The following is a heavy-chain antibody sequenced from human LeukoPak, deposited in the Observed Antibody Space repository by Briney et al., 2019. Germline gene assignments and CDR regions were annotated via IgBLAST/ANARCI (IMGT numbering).Heavy chain of an antibody. CDR1: GFTFSAFW. CDR2: IKPDGGAE. J-gene: IGHJ4*02. CDR3: AKDSTNWRSYLDY. D-gene: IGHD2-2*01. V-gene: IGHV3-7*03. Sequence: PGGSLRLSCAASGFTFSAFWMTWVRQAPGKGLEWVANIKPDGGAEYYVDSVKGRFTISRDNSKNMVSLQMNSLRAEDTAIYYCAKDSTNWRSYLDYWGQGALVTVSS.